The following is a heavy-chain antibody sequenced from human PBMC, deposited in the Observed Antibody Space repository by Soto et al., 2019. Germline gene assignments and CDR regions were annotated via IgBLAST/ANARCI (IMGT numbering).Heavy chain of an antibody. CDR2: IYYSGST. V-gene: IGHV4-39*01. Sequence: SETLSLTCTVSGGSISSSSYYWGWIRQPPGKGLEWIGSIYYSGSTYYNPSLKSRVTISVDTSKNQFSLKLSSVTAADTAVYYCARHLGGSYGMDVWGQGTTVTVSS. D-gene: IGHD1-26*01. CDR1: GGSISSSSYY. CDR3: ARHLGGSYGMDV. J-gene: IGHJ6*02.